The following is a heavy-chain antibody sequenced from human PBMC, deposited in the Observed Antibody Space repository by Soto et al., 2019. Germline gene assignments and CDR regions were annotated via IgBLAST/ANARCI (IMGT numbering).Heavy chain of an antibody. D-gene: IGHD3-10*01. CDR1: GYTFTNYG. Sequence: ASVKVSCKASGYTFTNYGISWVRQAPGQGLEWVGWISVSTGNRNYAQKFQDRLTISADKSISTAYLQWSSLKASDTAMYYCGGGGVRGVITRTRDYYGMDVWGQGT. CDR3: GGGGVRGVITRTRDYYGMDV. CDR2: ISVSTGNR. V-gene: IGHV1-18*01. J-gene: IGHJ6*02.